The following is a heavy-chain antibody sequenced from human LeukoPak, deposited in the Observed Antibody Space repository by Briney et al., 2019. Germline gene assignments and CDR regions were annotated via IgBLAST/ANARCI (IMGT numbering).Heavy chain of an antibody. V-gene: IGHV3-21*01. Sequence: PGESLRLSCAASGFTFSSYIMTWVRQTPGKGLEWVSSISSSSSYIYYAHSVKGRIIISRDNAKNSLYLQMNSLRAEDTAVYYCARVNIAAPGYWGQGTLVTVSS. CDR3: ARVNIAAPGY. CDR1: GFTFSSYI. D-gene: IGHD6-13*01. CDR2: ISSSSSYI. J-gene: IGHJ4*02.